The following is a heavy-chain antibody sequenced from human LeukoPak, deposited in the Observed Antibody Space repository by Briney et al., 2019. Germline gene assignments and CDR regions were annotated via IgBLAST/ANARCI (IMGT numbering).Heavy chain of an antibody. CDR3: SRESGAFSPFGH. CDR1: GGSISSTNW. Sequence: PSGTLSLTCGVSGGSISSTNWWSWVRQPPGQGLEWIGETSLSGRTNYNPSLKSRVTMSLDESKNQVSLNLASVTAADTAVYYCSRESGAFSPFGHWGQGTLVTVTS. V-gene: IGHV4-4*02. J-gene: IGHJ4*02. D-gene: IGHD1-26*01. CDR2: TSLSGRT.